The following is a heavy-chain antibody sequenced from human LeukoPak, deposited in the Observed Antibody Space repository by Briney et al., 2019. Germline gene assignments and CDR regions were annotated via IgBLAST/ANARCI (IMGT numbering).Heavy chain of an antibody. V-gene: IGHV4-59*01. CDR3: ARAEVVVPAVNWFDP. CDR2: IYYSGST. J-gene: IGHJ5*02. Sequence: SETLSLTCTVSGGSISSYYWSWIRQPPGKGLEWIGYIYYSGSTNYNPPLKSRVTISVDTSKNQFSLKLSSVTAADTAVYYCARAEVVVPAVNWFDPWGQGTLVTVSS. CDR1: GGSISSYY. D-gene: IGHD2-2*01.